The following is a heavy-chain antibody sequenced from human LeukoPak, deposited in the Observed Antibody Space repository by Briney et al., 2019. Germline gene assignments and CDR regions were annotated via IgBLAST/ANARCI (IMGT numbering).Heavy chain of an antibody. CDR2: IIPILGIA. V-gene: IGHV1-69*04. D-gene: IGHD4-11*01. CDR3: AKREVDYSRETSYVMDF. Sequence: SVKLSCKASGGTFSSYAMSWVRQAPGKGLEWMGRIIPILGIAYYAQTLQGRVTITADNSTSTPYMELSSLRAEDTAVYYCAKREVDYSRETSYVMDFWVQGTTVTDSS. J-gene: IGHJ6*02. CDR1: GGTFSSYA.